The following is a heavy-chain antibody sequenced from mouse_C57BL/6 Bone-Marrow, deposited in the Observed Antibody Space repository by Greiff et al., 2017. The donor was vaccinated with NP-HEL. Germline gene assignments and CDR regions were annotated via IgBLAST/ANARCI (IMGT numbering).Heavy chain of an antibody. D-gene: IGHD1-1*01. V-gene: IGHV1-26*01. J-gene: IGHJ1*03. CDR3: ARSSSYFYWYFDV. CDR1: GYTFTDYY. Sequence: EVQLQQSGPELVKPRASVKISCKASGYTFTDYYMNWVKQSHGKSLEWIGDINPNNGGTSYNQKFKGKATLTVDKSSSTAYMELRSLTSEDSAVYYCARSSSYFYWYFDVWGTGTTVTVSS. CDR2: INPNNGGT.